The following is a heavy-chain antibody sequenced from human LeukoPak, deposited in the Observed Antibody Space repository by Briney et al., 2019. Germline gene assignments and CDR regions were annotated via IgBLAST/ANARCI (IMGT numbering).Heavy chain of an antibody. CDR1: GGSFSGYY. CDR3: ARGVEHSSSWYFTSSYYFDY. Sequence: PSETLSLTCAVYGGSFSGYYWSWIRQPPGKGLEWIGEINHSGSTNYNPSLKSRVTISVDTSKNQFSLKLSSVTAADTAVYYCARGVEHSSSWYFTSSYYFDYWGQGTLVTVSS. D-gene: IGHD6-13*01. CDR2: INHSGST. V-gene: IGHV4-34*01. J-gene: IGHJ4*02.